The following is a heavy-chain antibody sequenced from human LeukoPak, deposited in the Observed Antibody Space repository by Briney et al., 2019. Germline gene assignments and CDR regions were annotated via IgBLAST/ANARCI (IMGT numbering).Heavy chain of an antibody. D-gene: IGHD3-10*01. CDR3: ARDLYYGSGNWFDP. Sequence: SETLSLTCTVSGGSISSYYWSWIRQPPGKGLEGIGYIYYSGSTNYNPSLKSRVTISVDTSKNQFSLKLSSVTAADTAVYYCARDLYYGSGNWFDPWGQGTLVTVSS. V-gene: IGHV4-59*01. CDR1: GGSISSYY. CDR2: IYYSGST. J-gene: IGHJ5*02.